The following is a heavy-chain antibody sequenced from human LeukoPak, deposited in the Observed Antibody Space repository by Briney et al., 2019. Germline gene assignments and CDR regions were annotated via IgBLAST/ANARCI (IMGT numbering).Heavy chain of an antibody. CDR2: ISGSGAST. V-gene: IGHV3-23*01. CDR1: GFTFSSYA. D-gene: IGHD1-26*01. CDR3: AKDWASGGWELLGLSAVDY. Sequence: GGSLRLSCAASGFTFSSYAMSWVRQAPAKGLEWVSAISGSGASTYYADPVKGRFTISRDNSKNTLYLQMNSLRAEDTAVYYCAKDWASGGWELLGLSAVDYWGQGTLVTVSS. J-gene: IGHJ4*02.